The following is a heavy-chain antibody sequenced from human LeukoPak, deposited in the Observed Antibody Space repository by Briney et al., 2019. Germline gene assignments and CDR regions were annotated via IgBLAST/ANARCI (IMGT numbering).Heavy chain of an antibody. D-gene: IGHD1-26*01. CDR3: AKSGSFFDY. V-gene: IGHV3-21*01. CDR1: GFTFSSYN. CDR2: ISTSSNYI. Sequence: NAGGSLRLSCAASGFTFSSYNMNWVRQAPGKGLEWVSSISTSSNYIYYADSVKGRFTISRDNAKNSLYPQMNSLRAEDTAVYYCAKSGSFFDYWGQGTLVTVSS. J-gene: IGHJ4*02.